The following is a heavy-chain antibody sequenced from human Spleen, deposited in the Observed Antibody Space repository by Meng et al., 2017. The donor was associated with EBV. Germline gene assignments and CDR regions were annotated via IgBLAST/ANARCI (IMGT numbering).Heavy chain of an antibody. CDR2: IFWDDDE. D-gene: IGHD4-17*01. CDR3: THSVSTVTHFDF. J-gene: IGHJ4*02. Sequence: TMKEPGSPTVRPTHALTLTCTFSGFSLNSRGVAVGWVRQPPGKALEWLAMIFWDDDERYTTSLNSRLTITKDTSRNRVVLTMTNMAPVDTATYFCTHSVSTVTHFDFWGQGILVTVSS. V-gene: IGHV2-5*02. CDR1: GFSLNSRGVA.